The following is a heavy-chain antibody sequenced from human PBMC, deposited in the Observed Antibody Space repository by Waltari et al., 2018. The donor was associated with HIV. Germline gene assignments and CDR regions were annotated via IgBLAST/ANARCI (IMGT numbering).Heavy chain of an antibody. V-gene: IGHV3-7*01. CDR1: GFTFSSYW. CDR3: ARDGNPPLSQTEDY. D-gene: IGHD1-26*01. Sequence: EVQLVESGGGLVQPGGSLRLSCAASGFTFSSYWMSWVRQSPGKGLEWVANVAQDGSENYYVESVKGRFTVSRDNARNSLYLQMNGLRAEDTGVYYCARDGNPPLSQTEDYWGQGTQVTVSS. J-gene: IGHJ4*02. CDR2: VAQDGSEN.